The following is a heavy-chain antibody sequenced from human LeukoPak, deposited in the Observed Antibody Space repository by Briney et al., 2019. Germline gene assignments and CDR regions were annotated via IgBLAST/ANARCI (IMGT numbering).Heavy chain of an antibody. Sequence: ASVKVSCQASGYNFNGYYMHWVRQAPGQGLEWMACINPNSGGTIYAEKFQGRVTLTGDTSISTAYMELSSLASDDTALYYCARGGYYHSSGYSSWGWGTLVTVSS. CDR3: ARGGYYHSSGYSS. D-gene: IGHD3-22*01. CDR1: GYNFNGYY. J-gene: IGHJ5*02. CDR2: INPNSGGT. V-gene: IGHV1-2*02.